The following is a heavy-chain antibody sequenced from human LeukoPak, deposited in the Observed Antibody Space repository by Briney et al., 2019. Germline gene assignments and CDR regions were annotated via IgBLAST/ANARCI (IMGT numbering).Heavy chain of an antibody. V-gene: IGHV4-38-2*01. CDR1: GFSFSDSY. D-gene: IGHD1-26*01. J-gene: IGHJ4*02. CDR3: ARTEWELVPTLFDY. Sequence: AGGSLRLSCAASGFSFSDSYMTWVRQPPGKGLEWIGSIYYSGSTYYNPSLKSRVTISVDTSKNQFSLKLSSVTAADTAVYYCARTEWELVPTLFDYWGQGTLVTVSS. CDR2: IYYSGST.